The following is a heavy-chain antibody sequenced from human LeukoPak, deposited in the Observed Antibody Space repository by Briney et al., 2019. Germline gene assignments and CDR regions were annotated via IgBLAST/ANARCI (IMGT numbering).Heavy chain of an antibody. J-gene: IGHJ5*02. CDR2: ISSSSSYI. V-gene: IGHV3-21*01. Sequence: GRSLRLSCAASGFTFSSYSMNWVRQAPGKGLEWVSSISSSSSYIYYADSVKGRFTISRDNAKNSLYLQMNSLRAEDTAVYYCARDLPEYYDYVWGSYRYSGWFDPWGQGTLVTVSS. CDR1: GFTFSSYS. CDR3: ARDLPEYYDYVWGSYRYSGWFDP. D-gene: IGHD3-16*02.